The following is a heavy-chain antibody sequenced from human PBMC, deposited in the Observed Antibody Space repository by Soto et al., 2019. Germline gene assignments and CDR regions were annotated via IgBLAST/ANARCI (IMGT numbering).Heavy chain of an antibody. V-gene: IGHV3-43*01. Sequence: EVQLVESGGVVVQPGGSLRLSCAASGFTFDDYTMHWVRQAPGKGLAWVSLISWDGRSTYYADSVKGRFTISTDNRKNSLYLQMNSLRTVDTALYYCAKDSYYYDSSGYYGPDYWGQGTLVTVSS. J-gene: IGHJ4*02. CDR2: ISWDGRST. D-gene: IGHD3-22*01. CDR3: AKDSYYYDSSGYYGPDY. CDR1: GFTFDDYT.